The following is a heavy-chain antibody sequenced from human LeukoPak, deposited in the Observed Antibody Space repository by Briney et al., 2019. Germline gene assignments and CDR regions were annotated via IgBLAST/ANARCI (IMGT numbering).Heavy chain of an antibody. Sequence: PGGSLRPSCAASGFTFSSYGMHWVRQAPGKGLEWVAVISYDGSNKYYADSVKGRFTISRDNSKNTLYLQMNSLRAEDTAVYYCAKDSSGYSSHFDYWGQGTLVTVSS. V-gene: IGHV3-30*18. CDR3: AKDSSGYSSHFDY. CDR1: GFTFSSYG. J-gene: IGHJ4*02. CDR2: ISYDGSNK. D-gene: IGHD3-22*01.